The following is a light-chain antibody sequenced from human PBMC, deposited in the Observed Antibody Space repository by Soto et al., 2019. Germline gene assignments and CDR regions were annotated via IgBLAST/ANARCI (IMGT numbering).Light chain of an antibody. CDR2: KAS. V-gene: IGKV1-5*03. CDR3: QQYNAYPWT. CDR1: QSISSW. Sequence: DIQMTQSPSTLSASVGDRVTITCRASQSISSWLAWYQQKPGKAPKXLIYKASTLESGVPSNFSVIVSGTAGTITIRSLQPEDGATYDGQQYNAYPWTFGQGTKVDIK. J-gene: IGKJ1*01.